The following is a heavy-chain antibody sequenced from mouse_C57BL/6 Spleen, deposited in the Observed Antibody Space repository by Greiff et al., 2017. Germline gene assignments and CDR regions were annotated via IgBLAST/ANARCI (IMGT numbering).Heavy chain of an antibody. CDR3: ARGTAVVATDFDV. Sequence: QVQLQQPGAELVRPGSSVKLSCKASGYTFTSYWMHWVKQRPIQGLEWIGNIDPSDSETPYNQKFKDKATLAVAKSSSTAYMQLSSLTSEDSAVYYCARGTAVVATDFDVWGTGTTVTVSS. D-gene: IGHD1-1*01. CDR2: IDPSDSET. V-gene: IGHV1-52*01. CDR1: GYTFTSYW. J-gene: IGHJ1*03.